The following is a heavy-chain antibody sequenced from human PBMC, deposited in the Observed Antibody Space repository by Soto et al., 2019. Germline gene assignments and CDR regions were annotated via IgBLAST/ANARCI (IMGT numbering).Heavy chain of an antibody. D-gene: IGHD3-10*01. CDR1: GFTFSSYG. CDR2: ISYDGSKK. CDR3: AKGPADYYGSGGYSPGYFDY. J-gene: IGHJ4*02. V-gene: IGHV3-30*18. Sequence: QVQLVESGGGVVQPGRSLRLSCAASGFTFSSYGMHWVRQAPGKGLEWVAVISYDGSKKYYADSVKGRFTISRDNSKNTLYLGMNSLRAEDTAVYYCAKGPADYYGSGGYSPGYFDYWGQGTLVAVS.